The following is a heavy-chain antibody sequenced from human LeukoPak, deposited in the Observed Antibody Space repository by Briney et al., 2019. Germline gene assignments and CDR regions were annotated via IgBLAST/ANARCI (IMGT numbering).Heavy chain of an antibody. CDR2: IYHSGST. Sequence: SETLSLTCTVSGGSISSGGYYWSWIRQPPGKGLEWIGYIYHSGSTYYNPSLKSRVTISVDRSKNQFSLKLSSVTAADTAVYYCARATYYDFWSGYYPFDYWGQGTLVTDSS. CDR3: ARATYYDFWSGYYPFDY. J-gene: IGHJ4*02. CDR1: GGSISSGGYY. D-gene: IGHD3-3*01. V-gene: IGHV4-30-2*01.